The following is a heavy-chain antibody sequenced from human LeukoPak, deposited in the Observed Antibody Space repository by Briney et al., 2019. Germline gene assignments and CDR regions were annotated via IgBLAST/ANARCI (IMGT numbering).Heavy chain of an antibody. V-gene: IGHV4-59*08. D-gene: IGHD3-22*01. CDR2: IYYSGST. CDR3: ASRETPNYYDSSGYIPDDY. CDR1: GGSISSYY. Sequence: SETLSLTCTVSGGSISSYYWSWIRQPPGKGLEWIGYIYYSGSTNYNPSLKSRVTISVDTSKNQFSLKLSSVTAADTAVYYCASRETPNYYDSSGYIPDDYWGQGTLVTVSS. J-gene: IGHJ4*02.